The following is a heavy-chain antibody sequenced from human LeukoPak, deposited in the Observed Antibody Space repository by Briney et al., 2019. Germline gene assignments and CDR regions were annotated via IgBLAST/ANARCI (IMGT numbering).Heavy chain of an antibody. CDR1: GGTFSSYA. D-gene: IGHD4-17*01. Sequence: ASVKVSCKASGGTFSSYAISWVRQAPGQGLEWMGGIIPIFGAANYAQKFQGRVTITADESTSTAYMELSSLRSEDTAVYYCAANGDYSFDYWGQGTLVTVSS. CDR2: IIPIFGAA. CDR3: AANGDYSFDY. J-gene: IGHJ4*02. V-gene: IGHV1-69*13.